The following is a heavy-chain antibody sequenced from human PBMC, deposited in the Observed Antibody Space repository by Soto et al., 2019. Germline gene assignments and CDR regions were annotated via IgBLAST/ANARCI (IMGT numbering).Heavy chain of an antibody. CDR1: GGSVSSGSYY. Sequence: QVQLQESGPGLVKPSETLSLTCTVSGGSVSSGSYYWSWIRQPPGKGLEWIGYIYYSGSTNHNPSLTRRVTISVDTSRNQFSLKLTSVNAADTAVYYCARADTAMVIFDYWGQGTLVTVSS. CDR2: IYYSGST. CDR3: ARADTAMVIFDY. D-gene: IGHD5-18*01. J-gene: IGHJ4*02. V-gene: IGHV4-61*01.